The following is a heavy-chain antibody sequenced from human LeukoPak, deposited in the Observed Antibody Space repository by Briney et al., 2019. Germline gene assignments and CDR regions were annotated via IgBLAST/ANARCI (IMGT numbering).Heavy chain of an antibody. CDR2: ISTSGGTI. CDR1: GFTFSDYY. D-gene: IGHD6-13*01. CDR3: ARRYTSSWAFDI. V-gene: IGHV3-11*01. Sequence: GGSMRLFCAASGFTFSDYYMSWIRQAPGKGLEWVSYISTSGGTIYYADSVKGRFTISRDNAKNSLYLQMNSLRAEDTAVYYCARRYTSSWAFDIWGQGTMVTVSS. J-gene: IGHJ3*02.